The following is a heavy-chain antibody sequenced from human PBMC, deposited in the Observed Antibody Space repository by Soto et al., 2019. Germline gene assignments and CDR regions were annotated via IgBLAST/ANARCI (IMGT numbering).Heavy chain of an antibody. D-gene: IGHD2-15*01. Sequence: QVQLQESGPGLVKPSQTLSLTYTVSGGSISSGNYYWSWIRQPPGKGLEWIGFISYSGSTYYSTSLKSRVTMSVDTSKRQFSLNLSFVTAADTAVYYCATMGTPATGLYFFDYWGQGSLVTVSS. CDR2: ISYSGST. CDR3: ATMGTPATGLYFFDY. V-gene: IGHV4-30-4*01. J-gene: IGHJ4*02. CDR1: GGSISSGNYY.